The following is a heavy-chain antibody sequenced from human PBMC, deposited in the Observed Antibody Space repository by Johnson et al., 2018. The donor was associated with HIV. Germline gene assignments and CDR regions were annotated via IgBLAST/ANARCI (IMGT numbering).Heavy chain of an antibody. D-gene: IGHD2-15*01. Sequence: QVLLVESGGGVVQPGRSLRLSCAASGFTFSSYAMHWVRQAPGKGLEWVAVISYDGSNKYYADSVKGRFTISRDNSKNTLYLQMNSLRAEDTAVYYCARDDGGGGDAFDIWGQGTMVTVSS. CDR1: GFTFSSYA. CDR2: ISYDGSNK. V-gene: IGHV3-30-3*01. J-gene: IGHJ3*02. CDR3: ARDDGGGGDAFDI.